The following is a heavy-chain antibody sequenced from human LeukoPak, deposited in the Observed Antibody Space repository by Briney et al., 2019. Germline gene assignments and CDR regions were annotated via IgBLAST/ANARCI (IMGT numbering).Heavy chain of an antibody. V-gene: IGHV3-48*04. CDR2: ISSSSSTI. CDR1: GFTFSSYS. CDR3: AKDREASTSSYYMDV. Sequence: PGGSLRLSCAASGFTFSSYSMNWVRQAPGKGLEWVSYISSSSSTIYYADSMKGRFTISRDNAKNSLYLQMNSLRAEDTAVYYCAKDREASTSSYYMDVWGKGTTVTVSS. D-gene: IGHD2-2*01. J-gene: IGHJ6*03.